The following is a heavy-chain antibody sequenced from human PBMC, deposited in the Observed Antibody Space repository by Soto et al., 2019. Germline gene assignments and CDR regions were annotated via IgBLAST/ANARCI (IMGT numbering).Heavy chain of an antibody. Sequence: VASVKVSCKASGYTFTSYDINWVRQATGQGLEWMGWMNPNSGNTGYAQKFQGRVTMTRNTSISTAYMELSSLRSEDTAVYYCACGYSGYDINYYYYGMDVWGQGTTVTVSS. CDR1: GYTFTSYD. D-gene: IGHD5-12*01. V-gene: IGHV1-8*01. CDR3: ACGYSGYDINYYYYGMDV. J-gene: IGHJ6*02. CDR2: MNPNSGNT.